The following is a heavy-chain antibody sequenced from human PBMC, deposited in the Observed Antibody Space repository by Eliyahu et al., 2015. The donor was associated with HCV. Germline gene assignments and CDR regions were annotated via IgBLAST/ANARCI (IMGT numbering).Heavy chain of an antibody. Sequence: QLQLQESGPGLVKPSETLSLTCTVSGGSISSSSYYWGWIRQPPGKGLEWIGSIYYSGSTYYNPSLKSRVTISVDTSKNQFSLKLSSVTAADTAVYYCARFPIAAAGTLFDYWGQGTLVTVSS. CDR2: IYYSGST. CDR1: GGSISSSSYY. CDR3: ARFPIAAAGTLFDY. V-gene: IGHV4-39*01. D-gene: IGHD6-13*01. J-gene: IGHJ4*02.